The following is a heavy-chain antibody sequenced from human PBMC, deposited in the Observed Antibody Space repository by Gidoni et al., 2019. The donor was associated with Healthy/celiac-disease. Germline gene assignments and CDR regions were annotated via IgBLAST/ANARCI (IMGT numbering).Heavy chain of an antibody. D-gene: IGHD2-2*01. J-gene: IGHJ3*02. CDR1: GGSISSGGYY. Sequence: QVQLQESGPGLVKPSQTLSLTCTVSGGSISSGGYYWSWIRQHPGKGLEWIGYIYYSGSTYYNPSLKSRVTISVDTSKNQFSLKLSSVTAADTAVYYCARDRYVVVVPAAREHDAFDIWGQGTMVTVSS. CDR2: IYYSGST. V-gene: IGHV4-31*03. CDR3: ARDRYVVVVPAAREHDAFDI.